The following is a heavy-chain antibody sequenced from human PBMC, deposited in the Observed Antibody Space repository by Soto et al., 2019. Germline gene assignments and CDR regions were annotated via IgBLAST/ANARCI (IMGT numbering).Heavy chain of an antibody. CDR3: ASDSSYYYDNSAYYSNWFDT. V-gene: IGHV4-39*01. Sequence: TXQRMRRPGAVSGRSIRSSRNYWDWILQPPGKVLEWIGSIFYSGTTYYNPSLKSRVAISVDTSKNQFSLKLSSVTAAETSVYYCASDSSYYYDNSAYYSNWFDTWGQGMRVTISA. CDR2: IFYSGTT. J-gene: IGHJ5*02. D-gene: IGHD3-22*01. CDR1: GRSIRSSRNY.